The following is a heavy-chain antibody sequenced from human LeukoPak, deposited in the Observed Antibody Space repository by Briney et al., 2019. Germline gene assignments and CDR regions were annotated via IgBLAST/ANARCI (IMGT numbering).Heavy chain of an antibody. CDR1: GFSFSSYW. Sequence: GSLRLSCAASGFSFSSYWMTWVRQAPGKGLEWIGYIYYSGSTNYNPSLKSRVTISVDTSKNQFSLKLSSVTAVDTAVYYCARCLTPYYYYMDAWGKGTTVTVSS. J-gene: IGHJ6*03. CDR3: ARCLTPYYYYMDA. V-gene: IGHV4-59*01. D-gene: IGHD3-16*01. CDR2: IYYSGST.